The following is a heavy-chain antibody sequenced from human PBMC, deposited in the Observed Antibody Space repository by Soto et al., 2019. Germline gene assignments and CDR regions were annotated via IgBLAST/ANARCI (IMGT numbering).Heavy chain of an antibody. J-gene: IGHJ3*02. D-gene: IGHD6-13*01. V-gene: IGHV1-2*04. Sequence: ASVKVSCKASGYTFTGYYMHWVRQAPGQGFEWMGWINPNSGGTNYAQKFQGWVTMTRDTSISTAYMELSRLRSDDTAVYYCARDRSGIAAAGKRDAFDIWGQGTMVTVSS. CDR2: INPNSGGT. CDR3: ARDRSGIAAAGKRDAFDI. CDR1: GYTFTGYY.